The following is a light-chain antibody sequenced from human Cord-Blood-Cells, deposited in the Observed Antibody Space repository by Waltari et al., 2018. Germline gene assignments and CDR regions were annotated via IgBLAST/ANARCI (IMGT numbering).Light chain of an antibody. CDR1: SSDVGGYNY. J-gene: IGLJ3*02. CDR2: DVS. V-gene: IGLV2-11*01. CDR3: CSYAGSYTWV. Sequence: QSALTQPRSVSGSPGQSVTISCTGTSSDVGGYNYVSWYQQHPGKAPKLMIYDVSKGPSWVPDRFSGSKSGHTASLTIAGLQAEDEADYYCCSYAGSYTWVFGGGTKLTVL.